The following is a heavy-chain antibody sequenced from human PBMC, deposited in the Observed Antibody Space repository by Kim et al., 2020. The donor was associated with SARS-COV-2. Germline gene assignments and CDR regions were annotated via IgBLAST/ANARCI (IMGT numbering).Heavy chain of an antibody. V-gene: IGHV3-53*01. D-gene: IGHD3-10*01. CDR2: IRSGGST. CDR1: GFTVGDNY. J-gene: IGHJ4*02. CDR3: ATLLGRDF. Sequence: GGSLRLSCAASGFTVGDNYMSWVRQTPGKGPEWVSVIRSGGSTFYADSVEGRFTISRDSSSNTLYLQMNNLRAEDTAVYYCATLLGRDFWGQGTLVTVSS.